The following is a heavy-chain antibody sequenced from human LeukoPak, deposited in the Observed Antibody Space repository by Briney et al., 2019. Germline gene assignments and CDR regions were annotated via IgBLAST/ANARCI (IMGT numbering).Heavy chain of an antibody. CDR2: IYPGDSDT. D-gene: IGHD5-24*01. J-gene: IGHJ6*04. CDR3: ARHGVEMATITGAMDV. Sequence: GESLKISCKGTGYSFTDYWIGWVRQMPGKGLEWMGIIYPGDSDTKYSPSFQGQVTISADKSLSTAYLQWSSLKASDTAMYYCARHGVEMATITGAMDVWGKGTTVTISS. V-gene: IGHV5-51*01. CDR1: GYSFTDYW.